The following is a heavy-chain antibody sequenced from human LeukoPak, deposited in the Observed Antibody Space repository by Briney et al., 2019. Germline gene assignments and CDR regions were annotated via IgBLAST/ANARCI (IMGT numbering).Heavy chain of an antibody. J-gene: IGHJ6*03. V-gene: IGHV4-34*01. CDR2: INHSGST. D-gene: IGHD3-10*01. Sequence: SETLSLTCSVSGASISSYYWSWIRQPPGKGLEWIGEINHSGSTNYNPSLKSRVTISVDTSKNQFSLKLSSVTAADTAVYYCARQRRVRGAKEVYYYYYYYMDVWGKGTTVTISS. CDR1: GASISSYY. CDR3: ARQRRVRGAKEVYYYYYYYMDV.